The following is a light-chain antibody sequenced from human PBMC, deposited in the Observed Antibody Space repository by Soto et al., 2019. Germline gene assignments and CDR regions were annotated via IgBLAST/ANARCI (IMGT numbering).Light chain of an antibody. CDR1: SSDIGAYDY. CDR3: SSDTRSSNRV. J-gene: IGLJ1*01. V-gene: IGLV2-14*03. CDR2: EVT. Sequence: QSALTQPASLSGSPGQSITISCTGTSSDIGAYDYVSWFQQHPGKAPKLMIYEVTSRPSGVSNRFSGSKSGNTASLTISGLQAEDEADYYCSSDTRSSNRVFGTGTKVTVL.